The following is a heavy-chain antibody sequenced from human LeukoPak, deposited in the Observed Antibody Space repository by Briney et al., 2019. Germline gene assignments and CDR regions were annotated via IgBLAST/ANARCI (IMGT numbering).Heavy chain of an antibody. J-gene: IGHJ4*02. D-gene: IGHD2-15*01. Sequence: MTSETLSLTCTVSGGSISSSSYYWGWVRQPPGKGLEWIANIYYSGSTYYNPSLKSRVTISVDTSKNQFSLKLSSVTAADTAVYYCASPYCSGGSCYSGMGDYWGQGTLVTVSS. CDR3: ASPYCSGGSCYSGMGDY. CDR1: GGSISSSSYY. CDR2: IYYSGST. V-gene: IGHV4-39*01.